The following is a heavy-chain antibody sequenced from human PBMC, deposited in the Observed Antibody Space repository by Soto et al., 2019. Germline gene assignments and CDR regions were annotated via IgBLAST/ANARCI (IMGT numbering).Heavy chain of an antibody. V-gene: IGHV2-5*02. J-gene: IGHJ4*02. CDR3: AHRSCGYAYYFDQ. CDR2: IFWDDDK. CDR1: GFSLTTRGVA. D-gene: IGHD5-12*01. Sequence: QITLKESGPALVRPTQTLTLTCSFSGFSLTTRGVAVGWIRQPPGKALEWLALIFWDDDKWYSPSLRSRLTITEDTSKNQVVLTMANMDPVDTATYYCAHRSCGYAYYFDQWGQGTLITVSS.